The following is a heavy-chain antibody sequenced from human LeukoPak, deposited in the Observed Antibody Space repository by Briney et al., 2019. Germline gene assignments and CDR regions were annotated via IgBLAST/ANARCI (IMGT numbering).Heavy chain of an antibody. CDR3: AKAWSDIVVVVAATDKDAFDI. Sequence: GGSLRLSCAASGFTFSSYSMNWVRQAPGKGLEWVSYISSSSSTIYYADSVKGRFTISRDNAKNSLYLQMNSLRAEDTAVYYCAKAWSDIVVVVAATDKDAFDIWGQGTMVTVSS. J-gene: IGHJ3*02. V-gene: IGHV3-48*01. CDR1: GFTFSSYS. CDR2: ISSSSSTI. D-gene: IGHD2-15*01.